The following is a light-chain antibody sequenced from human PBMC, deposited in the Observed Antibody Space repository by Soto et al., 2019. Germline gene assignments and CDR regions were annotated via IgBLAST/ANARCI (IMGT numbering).Light chain of an antibody. CDR2: DAS. CDR3: QQRSNWLT. CDR1: QSVSSY. J-gene: IGKJ4*01. Sequence: IELTQSPATLSLSPGERATLSCRASQSVSSYLAWYQQKPGQAPRLLIYDASNRATGIPARFSGSGSGTDFTLTISSLEPEDFAVYYCQQRSNWLTFGGGTKVDNK. V-gene: IGKV3-11*01.